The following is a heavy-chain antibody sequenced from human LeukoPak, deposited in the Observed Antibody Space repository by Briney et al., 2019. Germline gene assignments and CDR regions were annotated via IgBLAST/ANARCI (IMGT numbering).Heavy chain of an antibody. CDR2: TASDDNT. D-gene: IGHD2-15*01. V-gene: IGHV3-23*01. CDR3: ARVPSAWWPREVDY. J-gene: IGHJ4*02. Sequence: TASDDNTYYADSVKGRFTISRDSSKNTLYLQMSSLRAEDTAIYYCARVPSAWWPREVDYWGQGTLVTVSS.